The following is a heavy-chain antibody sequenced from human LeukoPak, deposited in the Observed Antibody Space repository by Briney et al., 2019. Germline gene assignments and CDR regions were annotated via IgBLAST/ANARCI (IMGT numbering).Heavy chain of an antibody. CDR2: IYTSGST. J-gene: IGHJ5*02. CDR1: GYSISSGYY. CDR3: ARDPIYYYDSSGSNWFDP. Sequence: SETLSLTCAVSGYSISSGYYWSWIRQPAGKGLEWIGRIYTSGSTNYNPSLKSRVTMSVDTSKNQFSLKLSSVTAADTAVYYCARDPIYYYDSSGSNWFDPWGQGTLVTVSS. V-gene: IGHV4-4*07. D-gene: IGHD3-22*01.